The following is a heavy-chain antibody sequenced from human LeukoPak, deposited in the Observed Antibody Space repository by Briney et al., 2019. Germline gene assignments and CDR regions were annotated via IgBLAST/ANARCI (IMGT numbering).Heavy chain of an antibody. Sequence: QPGGSLRLSCAASGFTFSSYAMSWVRQAPGKGLEWVSAISGSGGSTYYADSVKGRFTISRDNSKNTLYLQMNSLRAEDTAVYYCAKEGRQLVGYYYYGMDVWGQGTTVTVSS. CDR3: AKEGRQLVGYYYYGMDV. CDR2: ISGSGGST. V-gene: IGHV3-23*01. CDR1: GFTFSSYA. D-gene: IGHD6-6*01. J-gene: IGHJ6*02.